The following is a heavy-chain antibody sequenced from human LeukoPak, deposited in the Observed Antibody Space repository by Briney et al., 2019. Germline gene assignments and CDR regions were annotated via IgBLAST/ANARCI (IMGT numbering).Heavy chain of an antibody. CDR3: GKDRGFGQFLWGNDY. CDR2: IRNDGSDK. V-gene: IGHV3-30*02. J-gene: IGHJ4*02. D-gene: IGHD3-10*01. Sequence: GGSLRLSCATSGFIFSTYGMHWVRQAPGKGLEWVAFIRNDGSDKYYAVSVKGRFTISRDNSKNTLYLQMNSLRAEDTALYYCGKDRGFGQFLWGNDYWGQGTLVTVSS. CDR1: GFIFSTYG.